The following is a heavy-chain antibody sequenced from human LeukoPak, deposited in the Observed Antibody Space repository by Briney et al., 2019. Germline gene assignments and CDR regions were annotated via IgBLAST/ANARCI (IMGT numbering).Heavy chain of an antibody. J-gene: IGHJ4*02. D-gene: IGHD5-18*01. Sequence: QTGGSLRLSCAASGFTFSSYAMHWVRQAPGKGLEWVAVISYDGSNKYYADSVKGRFTISRDNSKNTLYLQMNSLRAEDTAVYYWARETAMVTPLFDYWGQGTLVTVS. CDR1: GFTFSSYA. CDR3: ARETAMVTPLFDY. V-gene: IGHV3-30-3*01. CDR2: ISYDGSNK.